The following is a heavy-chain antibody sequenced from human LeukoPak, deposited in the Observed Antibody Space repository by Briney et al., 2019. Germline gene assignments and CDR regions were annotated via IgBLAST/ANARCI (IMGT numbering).Heavy chain of an antibody. J-gene: IGHJ4*02. CDR3: ARASRGWNQGGKFAQFDY. D-gene: IGHD1-1*01. Sequence: ASVKVSCKASGYTFTSYYMHWVRQAPGQGLEWMGIINPSGGSTSYAQKFQGRVTMTRDTSTSTVYMELSSLRSEDTAVYYCARASRGWNQGGKFAQFDYWDQGILVIVS. CDR1: GYTFTSYY. V-gene: IGHV1-46*01. CDR2: INPSGGST.